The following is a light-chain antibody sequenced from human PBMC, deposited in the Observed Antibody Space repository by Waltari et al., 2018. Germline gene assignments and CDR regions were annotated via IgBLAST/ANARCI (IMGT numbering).Light chain of an antibody. J-gene: IGKJ1*01. CDR2: RAS. CDR1: QSVFYNSNNENY. Sequence: DIVMTQSPDSLAVSLGERATINCNSSQSVFYNSNNENYLAWYPQKPGQPPKLLLYRASTRESGVPDRFSGGRSGTDFTLTISSLQAEDVAAYYCQQYSSLAAWTFGQGTKVDIK. V-gene: IGKV4-1*01. CDR3: QQYSSLAAWT.